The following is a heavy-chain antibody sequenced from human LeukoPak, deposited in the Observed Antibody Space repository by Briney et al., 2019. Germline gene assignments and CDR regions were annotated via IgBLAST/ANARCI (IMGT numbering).Heavy chain of an antibody. CDR2: INPNSGGT. D-gene: IGHD6-19*01. CDR3: ATGIAVAGTNIDS. CDR1: GYTFTYYY. J-gene: IGHJ4*02. V-gene: IGHV1-2*02. Sequence: GASGKVSCKASGYTFTYYYMHWVRQAPGQGLEGMGWINPNSGGTNYAQKVQGRVTMTRDTSISTAYMELSRLRSDDTAVYYCATGIAVAGTNIDSWGQGTLVTVSS.